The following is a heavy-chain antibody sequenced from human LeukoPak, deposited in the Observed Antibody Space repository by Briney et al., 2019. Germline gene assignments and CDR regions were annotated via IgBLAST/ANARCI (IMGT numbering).Heavy chain of an antibody. V-gene: IGHV3-30*04. CDR1: GFTFSRYA. Sequence: QSGRSLRLSGAASGFTFSRYAMHWVRQAPGKGLDWEAVISYDGSNKYYADSVNGRFTISRDNSKNTLYLQMNSLRAEDTAVYYCARGRGVTMVRGLKTNWFDPWGQGTLVTVSS. CDR2: ISYDGSNK. J-gene: IGHJ5*02. D-gene: IGHD3-10*01. CDR3: ARGRGVTMVRGLKTNWFDP.